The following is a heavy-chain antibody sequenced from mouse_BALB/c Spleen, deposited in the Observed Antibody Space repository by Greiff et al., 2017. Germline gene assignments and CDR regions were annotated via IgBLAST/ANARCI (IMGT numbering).Heavy chain of an antibody. CDR2: ISDGGSYT. V-gene: IGHV5-4*02. D-gene: IGHD1-2*01. CDR1: GFTFSDYY. J-gene: IGHJ4*01. CDR3: ARGYGYYYAMDY. Sequence: EVKLQESGGGLVKPGGSLKLSCAASGFTFSDYYMYWVRQTPEKRLEWVATISDGGSYTYYPDSVKGRFTISRDNAKNNLYLQMSSLKSEDTAMYYCARGYGYYYAMDYWGQGTSVTVSS.